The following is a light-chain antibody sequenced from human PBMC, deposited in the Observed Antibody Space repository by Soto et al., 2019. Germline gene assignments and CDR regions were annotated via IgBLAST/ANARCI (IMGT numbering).Light chain of an antibody. J-gene: IGLJ1*01. Sequence: QSVLTQPPSASGTPGQRVTISCSGSSSNIGSNSVNWYQQLPGTAPKLLIYRNNQWPSGVPDRFSGSKSGTSASLAISGLQSEDEADYYCAAWDDSLNGYVFGTGTKVNVL. V-gene: IGLV1-44*01. CDR3: AAWDDSLNGYV. CDR1: SSNIGSNS. CDR2: RNN.